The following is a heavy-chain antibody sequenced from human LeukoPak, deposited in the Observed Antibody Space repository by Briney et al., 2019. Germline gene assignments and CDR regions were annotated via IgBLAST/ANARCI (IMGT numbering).Heavy chain of an antibody. CDR3: ARDVYAVAGRDDAFDI. V-gene: IGHV1-18*01. CDR1: GYTFTSYG. J-gene: IGHJ3*02. Sequence: GASVKVSCKASGYTFTSYGISWVRQAPGQGLEWMGWISAYNGNTNYAQKLQGRVTMTTDTSTSTAYMELRSLRSDDTAVYYCARDVYAVAGRDDAFDIWGQGTMVTVSS. CDR2: ISAYNGNT. D-gene: IGHD6-19*01.